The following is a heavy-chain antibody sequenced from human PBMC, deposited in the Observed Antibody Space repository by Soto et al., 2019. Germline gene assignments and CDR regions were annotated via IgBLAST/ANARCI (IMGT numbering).Heavy chain of an antibody. Sequence: QTGGSLRLSCAASGFTFSSNWVSWVRQAPGKGLEWVANINQDGSEKYYVDSVKGRFTISRDNTKNSLYLQMNSLRAEDTAVYYCARQEAWGQGTLVTVSS. CDR2: INQDGSEK. CDR1: GFTFSSNW. V-gene: IGHV3-7*03. CDR3: ARQEA. J-gene: IGHJ5*02.